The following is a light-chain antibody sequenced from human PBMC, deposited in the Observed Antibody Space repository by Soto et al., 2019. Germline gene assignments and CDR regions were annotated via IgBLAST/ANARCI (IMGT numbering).Light chain of an antibody. Sequence: EIVMTQSPASLSVSPGETATLSCRASQSISNSLAWYQQKPGQAPSLLIYGASTTATRIPARFSGSASGTEFTPTISSLQSEVSALYYCQQYNNWPPRTFGQGTKLEIK. V-gene: IGKV3-15*01. CDR1: QSISNS. CDR2: GAS. CDR3: QQYNNWPPRT. J-gene: IGKJ2*01.